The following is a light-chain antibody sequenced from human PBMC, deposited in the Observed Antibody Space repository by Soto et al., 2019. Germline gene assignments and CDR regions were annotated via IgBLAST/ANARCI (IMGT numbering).Light chain of an antibody. Sequence: EVVLTQSPGTLSLSPGERATLSCRASQSVSNNYLAWYQQKPGQAPRLLIFGSSDRATGIPDRFSGSGSGTDFTLTISRLEPEDFAVYSCQQYGSSPPYTFGQGTKLDIK. CDR2: GSS. CDR1: QSVSNNY. CDR3: QQYGSSPPYT. J-gene: IGKJ2*01. V-gene: IGKV3-20*01.